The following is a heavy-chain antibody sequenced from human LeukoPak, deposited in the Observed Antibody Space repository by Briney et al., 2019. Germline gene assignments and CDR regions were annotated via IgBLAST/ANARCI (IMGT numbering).Heavy chain of an antibody. CDR1: EYSFPTYC. CDR3: ARLQGDIVVVPAAMQGWFDP. V-gene: IGHV5-51*01. Sequence: GESLKISCKHSEYSFPTYCVGWVRQMPGKGLEWVGIIYPDDSDTRYSPSFQGQVTISADRSTSTAYLQWSSLKASDTAMYYCARLQGDIVVVPAAMQGWFDPWGQGTLVTVSS. CDR2: IYPDDSDT. D-gene: IGHD2-2*01. J-gene: IGHJ5*02.